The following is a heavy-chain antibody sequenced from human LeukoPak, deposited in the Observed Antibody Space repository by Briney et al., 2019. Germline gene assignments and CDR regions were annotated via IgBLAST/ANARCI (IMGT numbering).Heavy chain of an antibody. V-gene: IGHV4-34*01. D-gene: IGHD2-2*01. CDR3: AREEWYCSSTSCPSDWFDP. Sequence: SETLSLTCAVYGGSFSGYYWSWVRQPPGKGLEWIGEINHSGSTNYNPSLKSRVTMSVDTSKNQFSLKLSSVTAADTAVYYCAREEWYCSSTSCPSDWFDPWGQGTLVTVSS. J-gene: IGHJ5*02. CDR1: GGSFSGYY. CDR2: INHSGST.